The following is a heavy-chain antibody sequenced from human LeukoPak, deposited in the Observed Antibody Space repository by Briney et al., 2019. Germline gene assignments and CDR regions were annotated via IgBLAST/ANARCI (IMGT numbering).Heavy chain of an antibody. CDR2: INPNSGGT. J-gene: IGHJ4*02. CDR3: ARDLGNYYDSSGYFQFDY. V-gene: IGHV1-2*06. Sequence: VASVKVSCKASGYTFTGYYMHWVRQAPGQGLEWMGRINPNSGGTNYAQKFQGRVTMTRDTSISTAYMELSRLRSDDTAVYYCARDLGNYYDSSGYFQFDYWGQGTLVTVSS. CDR1: GYTFTGYY. D-gene: IGHD3-22*01.